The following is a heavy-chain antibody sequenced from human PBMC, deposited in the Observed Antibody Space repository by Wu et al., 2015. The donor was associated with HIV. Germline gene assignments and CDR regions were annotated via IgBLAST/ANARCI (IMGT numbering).Heavy chain of an antibody. CDR1: GYTFDRYG. J-gene: IGHJ4*02. CDR2: ISTYNGNR. CDR3: ARVGCSSISCWYYFDY. V-gene: IGHV1-18*01. Sequence: QVQLVQSGAEVKKPGASVKVSCKASGYTFDRYGITWVRQAPGQGLEWMGWISTYNGNRNYVQKFQGRVTMTTDTSTNTAYMELRGLRSDDTAIYYCARVGCSSISCWYYFDYWGQGTLVTVSS. D-gene: IGHD2-2*01.